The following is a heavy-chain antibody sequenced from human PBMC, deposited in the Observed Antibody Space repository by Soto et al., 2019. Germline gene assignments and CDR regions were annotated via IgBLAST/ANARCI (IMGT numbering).Heavy chain of an antibody. V-gene: IGHV1-8*01. CDR2: MNPNSGNT. CDR3: ARSTNGDGDRH. CDR1: GYTFTSYD. D-gene: IGHD2-8*01. Sequence: QVQLVQSGAEVKKPGASVKVSCKASGYTFTSYDINWVRQATGQGLEWMGWMNPNSGNTGYAQKFQXRVTRTRHTYIRTPYMELSRLRSEYTAVYNGARSTNGDGDRHWGQGTLVTVSS. J-gene: IGHJ4*02.